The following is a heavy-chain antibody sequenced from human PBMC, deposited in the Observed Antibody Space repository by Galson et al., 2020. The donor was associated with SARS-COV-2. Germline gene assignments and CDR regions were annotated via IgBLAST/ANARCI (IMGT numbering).Heavy chain of an antibody. D-gene: IGHD6-6*01. J-gene: IGHJ4*02. CDR1: GGALSSDY. CDR2: FHSDGST. Sequence: SQTLSLPCSVPGGALSSDYWSWIRQPPGKGLEWIGFFHSDGSTNYNSSLKSRVTISVDTSKNQFSLTLTSVTAADTAVYYCARYTTSSVAFDYWGQGTLVTVSS. CDR3: ARYTTSSVAFDY. V-gene: IGHV4-59*08.